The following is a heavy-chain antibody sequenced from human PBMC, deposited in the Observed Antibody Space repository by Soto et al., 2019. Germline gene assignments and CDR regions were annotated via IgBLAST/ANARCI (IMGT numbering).Heavy chain of an antibody. V-gene: IGHV1-69*01. J-gene: IGHJ6*02. Sequence: QVQLVQSGAEVKTPGSSGKVSCKAAGGTLSDYAISWVRQAPGQGLEWMGGIMPTVDSANYAQNFQGRLTISADESTSTANLELSSLRSDDTAVYYCAVAAVREIMAQESSGMAVWGQGTTVIVSS. CDR3: AVAAVREIMAQESSGMAV. CDR1: GGTLSDYA. CDR2: IMPTVDSA. D-gene: IGHD3-10*01.